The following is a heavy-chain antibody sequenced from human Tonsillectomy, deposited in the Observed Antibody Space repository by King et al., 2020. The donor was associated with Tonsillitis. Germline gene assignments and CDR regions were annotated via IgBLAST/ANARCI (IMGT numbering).Heavy chain of an antibody. CDR1: GYSFTSYW. J-gene: IGHJ4*02. CDR2: IYPCDSDT. Sequence: VQLVESGAEVKKPGESLKISCKGSGYSFTSYWIGWVRQMPGKGLEWMGIIYPCDSDTRYSPSFQGQGTFSAGKSISTAYLQWGSLKASDTAMYYCARPAGYCSSTSAGCYFEYWGQGTLVTVSS. D-gene: IGHD2-2*01. CDR3: ARPAGYCSSTSAGCYFEY. V-gene: IGHV5-51*01.